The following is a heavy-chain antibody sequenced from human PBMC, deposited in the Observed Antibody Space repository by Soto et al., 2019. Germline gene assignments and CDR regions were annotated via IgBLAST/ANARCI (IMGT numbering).Heavy chain of an antibody. CDR3: ARDRTSVDFWSGYGYYYGMDV. CDR2: INSDGSSA. Sequence: VGPLRLSCAASGFTFSGYWMHWVRQAPGKGLVWVSRINSDGSSASDADSVKGRFTISRDNAKNTLYLQMNSLRAEDTAVYYCARDRTSVDFWSGYGYYYGMDVWGQGTTVTVSS. J-gene: IGHJ6*02. V-gene: IGHV3-74*01. D-gene: IGHD3-3*01. CDR1: GFTFSGYW.